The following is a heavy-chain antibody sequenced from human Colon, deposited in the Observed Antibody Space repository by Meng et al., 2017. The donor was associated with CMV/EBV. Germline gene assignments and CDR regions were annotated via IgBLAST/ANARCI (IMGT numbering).Heavy chain of an antibody. Sequence: QVPVPHWGAGPFKPSATRASTAACQGGSFMGYHWGWVRQPPGKGLEWIGEINHSGSTNYNPSLKSRVTISVDTSKNQFSLKLSSVTAADTAVYYCARGLYGSGRHQIDYWGQGTLVTVSS. CDR3: ARGLYGSGRHQIDY. D-gene: IGHD3-10*01. J-gene: IGHJ4*02. V-gene: IGHV4-34*01. CDR1: GGSFMGYH. CDR2: INHSGST.